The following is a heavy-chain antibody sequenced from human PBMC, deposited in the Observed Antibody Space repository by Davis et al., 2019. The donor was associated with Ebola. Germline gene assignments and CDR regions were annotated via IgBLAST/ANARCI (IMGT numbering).Heavy chain of an antibody. CDR3: TKGQGYFLDY. V-gene: IGHV3-30*02. CDR2: ISYDGRNK. Sequence: GESLKISCAASGFTFSSYGMHWVRQAPGKGLEWVAFISYDGRNKYYADSVKGRFTFSRDNSKNTLYLQMDTLRVEDTALYYCTKGQGYFLDYWGQGTLVTVSS. D-gene: IGHD6-13*01. CDR1: GFTFSSYG. J-gene: IGHJ4*02.